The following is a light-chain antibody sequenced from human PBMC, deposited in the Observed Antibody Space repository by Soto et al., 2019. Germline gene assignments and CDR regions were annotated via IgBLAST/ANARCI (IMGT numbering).Light chain of an antibody. J-gene: IGLJ3*02. V-gene: IGLV1-51*01. CDR1: SSNVGDNF. Sequence: QSVLTQPPSVSAAPGQRVTISCSGNSSNVGDNFVSWYQQPPEAAPKLLIYDNHKRPSGIPDRFSGSKSGTSATLGITRLQTGDEADYYCATWDGSLSVVVFGGGTKVTVL. CDR2: DNH. CDR3: ATWDGSLSVVV.